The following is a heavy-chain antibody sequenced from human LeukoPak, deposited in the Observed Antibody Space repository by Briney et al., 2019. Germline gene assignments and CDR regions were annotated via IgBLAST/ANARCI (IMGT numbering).Heavy chain of an antibody. Sequence: GGSLRPSCAASGFTFSSYAMSWVRQAPGKGLEWVSAISGSGGSTYYADSVKGRFTISRDNSKNTLYLQMNSLRAEDTAVYYCAKDFDVHVGTFDYWGQGTLVTVSS. D-gene: IGHD7-27*01. CDR1: GFTFSSYA. CDR3: AKDFDVHVGTFDY. J-gene: IGHJ4*02. CDR2: ISGSGGST. V-gene: IGHV3-23*01.